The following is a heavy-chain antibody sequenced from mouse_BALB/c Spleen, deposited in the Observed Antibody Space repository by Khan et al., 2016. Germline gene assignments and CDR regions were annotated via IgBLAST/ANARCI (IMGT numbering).Heavy chain of an antibody. CDR3: ARRRLLDLYSAMDY. CDR2: IATYTGEP. CDR1: GYAFTNYG. D-gene: IGHD3-1*01. Sequence: QIQLVQSGPELKKPGETVKISCRASGYAFTNYGIHWVRQAPGKGLKWMGWIATYTGEPKYAADLKGRFAFPLETSANTAYLQINNLKNEDMATDFCARRRLLDLYSAMDYWGQGTSVTVSS. V-gene: IGHV9-1*02. J-gene: IGHJ4*01.